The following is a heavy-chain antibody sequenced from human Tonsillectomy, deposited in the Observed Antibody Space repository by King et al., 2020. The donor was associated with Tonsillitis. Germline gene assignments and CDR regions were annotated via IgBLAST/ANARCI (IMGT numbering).Heavy chain of an antibody. D-gene: IGHD3-10*01. CDR1: GLTFSDYY. V-gene: IGHV3-11*01. J-gene: IGHJ4*02. Sequence: VQLVESGGGLVKPGGSLRLSCAASGLTFSDYYMNWIRQAPGKGLEWVTYISFSGNTIHYAYSVNGRFTISRDNAKNSLYLQMNSLRAEDTAVYYCASSLRGLGVFDNWGQGILVTVSS. CDR2: ISFSGNTI. CDR3: ASSLRGLGVFDN.